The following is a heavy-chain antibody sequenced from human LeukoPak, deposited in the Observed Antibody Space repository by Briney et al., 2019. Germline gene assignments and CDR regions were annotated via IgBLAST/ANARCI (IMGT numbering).Heavy chain of an antibody. CDR3: AREAYDYVWGSYRYTNYYYGMDV. D-gene: IGHD3-16*02. Sequence: GGSLRLSCAASGFTFSSYAMHWVRQAPGKGLEWVAVISYDGSNKYYADSVKGRFTISRDNSKNTLYLQMNSLRAEDTAVYYCAREAYDYVWGSYRYTNYYYGMDVWGQGTTVTVSS. J-gene: IGHJ6*02. CDR2: ISYDGSNK. V-gene: IGHV3-30-3*01. CDR1: GFTFSSYA.